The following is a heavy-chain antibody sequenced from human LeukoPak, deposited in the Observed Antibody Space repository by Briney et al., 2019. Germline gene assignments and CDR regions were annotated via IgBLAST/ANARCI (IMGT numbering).Heavy chain of an antibody. CDR2: IDTSWST. D-gene: IGHD3-10*01. CDR3: ARVCGSATNYRLCGFDI. CDR1: GGSISNYY. Sequence: SETLSLTCTVSGGSISNYYWNWIRQPAGKGLEGMGRIDTSWSTNYNPSLKSRVTMSVDTSKNQFSLKVTSVTAADTAVYYCARVCGSATNYRLCGFDIWGQGTVVTVSS. J-gene: IGHJ3*02. V-gene: IGHV4-4*07.